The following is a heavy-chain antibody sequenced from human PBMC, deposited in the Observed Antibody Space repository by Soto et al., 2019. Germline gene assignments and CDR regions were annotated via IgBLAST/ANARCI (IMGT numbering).Heavy chain of an antibody. V-gene: IGHV3-23*01. D-gene: IGHD6-6*01. CDR2: LSGSGGRT. CDR1: GVTFSSYA. CDR3: EKDSTAYSSAYDFDS. J-gene: IGHJ4*02. Sequence: EVQLLESGGGLVQPGGSLRLSCAASGVTFSSYAMSWVRQAPGKGLEWVSTLSGSGGRTYSADSVNGRFAISRDNSKNTLYLQMNSLRAEDTAVYYCEKDSTAYSSAYDFDSWGQGTLVTVSS.